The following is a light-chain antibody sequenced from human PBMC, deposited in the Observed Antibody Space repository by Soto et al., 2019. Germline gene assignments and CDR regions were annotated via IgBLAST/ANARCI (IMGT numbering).Light chain of an antibody. CDR3: ATWDRSLSVGV. Sequence: QSVLTQPPSVSAAPGQKVTISCSGSSSNIGNNYVSWYQQLPGTAPKLLIYDNDKRPSGIPDRFSGSKSGTSATLGTTGLQTGDEADYYCATWDRSLSVGVFGGGTQLTVL. CDR2: DND. CDR1: SSNIGNNY. V-gene: IGLV1-51*01. J-gene: IGLJ2*01.